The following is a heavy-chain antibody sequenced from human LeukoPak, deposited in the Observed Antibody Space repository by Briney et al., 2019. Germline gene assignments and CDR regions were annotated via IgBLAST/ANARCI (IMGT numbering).Heavy chain of an antibody. V-gene: IGHV3-48*04. CDR1: GFTFSSYA. CDR3: ARLPPRYNGSPTFDY. J-gene: IGHJ4*02. Sequence: GGSLRLSCAASGFTFSSYAMSWVRQAPGKGLEWVSYISSSGSTIYYADSVKGRFTISRDNARNSLYLQMNSLRGEDTAVYYCARLPPRYNGSPTFDYWGQGTLVTVSS. CDR2: ISSSGSTI. D-gene: IGHD1-26*01.